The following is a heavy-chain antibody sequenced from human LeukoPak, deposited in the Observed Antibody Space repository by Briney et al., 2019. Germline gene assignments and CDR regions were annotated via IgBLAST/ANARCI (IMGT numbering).Heavy chain of an antibody. V-gene: IGHV3-23*01. D-gene: IGHD3-3*01. CDR2: ISGSGGST. CDR1: GFTFGSYA. CDR3: AKIDDTIFGVVVYDAFDI. J-gene: IGHJ3*02. Sequence: GGSLRLSCAASGFTFGSYAMSWVRQAPGKGLEWVSAISGSGGSTYYADSVKGRFTISRDNSKNTLYLQMNSLRAEDTAVYYCAKIDDTIFGVVVYDAFDIWGQGTMVTVSS.